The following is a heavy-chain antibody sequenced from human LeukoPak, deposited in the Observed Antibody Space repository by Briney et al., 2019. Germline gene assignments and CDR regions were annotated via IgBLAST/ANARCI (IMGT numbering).Heavy chain of an antibody. D-gene: IGHD3-10*01. V-gene: IGHV4-59*01. Sequence: SETLSLTCTVSGGSISSYYWSWIRQPPGKGLEWIGYIYCSGSTNYNPSLKSRVTISVDTSKNQFSLKLSSVTAADTAVYYCARGPRGGYYGSGSYPNFDYWGQGTLVTVSS. CDR3: ARGPRGGYYGSGSYPNFDY. J-gene: IGHJ4*02. CDR2: IYCSGST. CDR1: GGSISSYY.